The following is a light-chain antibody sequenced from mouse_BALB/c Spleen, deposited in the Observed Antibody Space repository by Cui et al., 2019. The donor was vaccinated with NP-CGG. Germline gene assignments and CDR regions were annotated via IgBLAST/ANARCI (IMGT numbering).Light chain of an antibody. J-gene: IGLJ1*01. CDR3: ALWYSNHWV. CDR1: TGAVTISNY. V-gene: IGLV1*01. Sequence: QAVVTQESALTTSPGETVTLTCRSSTGAVTISNYANFVQEKPDTLCPGLMGCTNKRAPGVPARFSGSLIGDKAAFTITGAQTEDEAIYFCALWYSNHWVFGGGTKLTVL. CDR2: CTN.